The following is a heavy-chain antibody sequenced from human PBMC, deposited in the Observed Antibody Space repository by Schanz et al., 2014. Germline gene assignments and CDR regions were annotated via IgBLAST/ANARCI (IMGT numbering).Heavy chain of an antibody. CDR2: IYDSGNT. CDR1: GGSISSYY. D-gene: IGHD6-13*01. J-gene: IGHJ4*02. Sequence: QLQLQESGPGLVKPSETLSLTCTVSGGSISSYYWSWIRQHPGKGLEWIGYIYDSGNTYYNPSLKSRVTISVDTSKNQFSLRLSSVTAADTAVYYCARARSWPDYWGQGTLVTVSS. CDR3: ARARSWPDY. V-gene: IGHV4-59*12.